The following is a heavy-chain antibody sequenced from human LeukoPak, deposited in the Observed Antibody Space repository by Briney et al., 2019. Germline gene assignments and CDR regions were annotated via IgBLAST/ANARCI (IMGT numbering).Heavy chain of an antibody. V-gene: IGHV4-59*08. J-gene: IGHJ6*02. CDR1: GGSISSYY. D-gene: IGHD4/OR15-4a*01. CDR3: ARQVGLSYYYYGMDV. CDR2: IYYSGNT. Sequence: PSETLSLTCTVSGGSISSYYWSWIRQPPGKGLEWIGYIYYSGNTNYNPSLKSRVTISVDTSKNQFSLKLSSVTAADTAVYYCARQVGLSYYYYGMDVWGQGTTVTVSS.